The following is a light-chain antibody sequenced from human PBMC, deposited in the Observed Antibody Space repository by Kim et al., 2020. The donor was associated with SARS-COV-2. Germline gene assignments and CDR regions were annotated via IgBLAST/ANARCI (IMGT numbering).Light chain of an antibody. CDR1: SGHSSYA. Sequence: QLVLTQSPSASASLGASVKLTCTLSSGHSSYAIAWHQQQPEKGPRYLMKLNSDGSHSKGDGIPDRFSGSSSGAERYLTISSLQSEDEADYYCQTWGTGIYAFGTGAKVTVL. CDR2: LNSDGSH. CDR3: QTWGTGIYA. J-gene: IGLJ1*01. V-gene: IGLV4-69*01.